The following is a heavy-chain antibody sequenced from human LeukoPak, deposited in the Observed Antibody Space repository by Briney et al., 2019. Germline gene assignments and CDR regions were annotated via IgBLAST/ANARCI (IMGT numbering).Heavy chain of an antibody. CDR3: ARDDAVTTGVAFDI. CDR2: INHSGST. Sequence: PSETLSLTCTVSGGSISSSSYYWGWIRQPPGKGLEWIGEINHSGSTNYNPSLKSRVTISVGTSKNQFSLKLSSVTAADTAVYYCARDDAVTTGVAFDIWGQGTMVTVSS. V-gene: IGHV4-39*07. D-gene: IGHD4-17*01. CDR1: GGSISSSSYY. J-gene: IGHJ3*02.